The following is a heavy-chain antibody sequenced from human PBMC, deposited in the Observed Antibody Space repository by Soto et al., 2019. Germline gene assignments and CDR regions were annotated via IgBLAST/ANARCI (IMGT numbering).Heavy chain of an antibody. V-gene: IGHV3-33*06. J-gene: IGHJ3*02. CDR1: GFTFSNDG. D-gene: IGHD3-10*01. Sequence: QVQLVESGGGVVQPGRSLRLSCVASGFTFSNDGMHWVRQAPGKGMEWVAVIWYDGSKEYYADSGKGRFTISRDNCKNTPFRQMKCLRVEDTAMYYCAKDRGRQGGFDMWGQGRVVTVSS. CDR3: AKDRGRQGGFDM. CDR2: IWYDGSKE.